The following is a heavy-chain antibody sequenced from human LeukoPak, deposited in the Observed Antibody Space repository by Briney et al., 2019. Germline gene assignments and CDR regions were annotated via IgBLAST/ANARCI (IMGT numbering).Heavy chain of an antibody. CDR3: ARHKTAADGGGFDY. J-gene: IGHJ4*02. D-gene: IGHD6-13*01. CDR1: GGSISSYY. V-gene: IGHV4-59*08. Sequence: SETLSLTCTVSGGSISSYYWSWIRQPPGKGLEWIGYIYYSGSTNYNPSLKSRVTISVDTSKNQFSLKLSSATAADTAVYYCARHKTAADGGGFDYWGQGTLVTVSS. CDR2: IYYSGST.